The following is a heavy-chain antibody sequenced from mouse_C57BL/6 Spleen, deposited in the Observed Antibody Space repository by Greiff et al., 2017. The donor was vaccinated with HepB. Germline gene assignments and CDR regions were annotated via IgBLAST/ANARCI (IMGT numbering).Heavy chain of an antibody. Sequence: QVQLQQSGPELVKPGASVKISCKASGYAFSSSWMNWVKQRPGKGLEWIGRIYPGDGDTNYNGKFKGKATMTADKSSSTAYMQLSSLTSEDSAVYFCARAETTVHYDYWGQGTTLTVSS. CDR3: ARAETTVHYDY. V-gene: IGHV1-82*01. J-gene: IGHJ2*01. D-gene: IGHD1-1*01. CDR1: GYAFSSSW. CDR2: IYPGDGDT.